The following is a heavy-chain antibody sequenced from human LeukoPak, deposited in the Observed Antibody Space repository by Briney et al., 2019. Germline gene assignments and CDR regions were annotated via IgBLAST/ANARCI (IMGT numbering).Heavy chain of an antibody. J-gene: IGHJ3*02. D-gene: IGHD3-10*01. V-gene: IGHV3-33*01. CDR1: GFTLSDYG. CDR2: ISSDGSIK. Sequence: GRSLRLSCAVSGFTLSDYGIYWVRQAPGKGLEWVTIISSDGSIKYADSVKGRFTVSRDSSKNTVYLQMNSLRAEDTAVYYCARDILPSGSRAFDIWGQGTMVTVSS. CDR3: ARDILPSGSRAFDI.